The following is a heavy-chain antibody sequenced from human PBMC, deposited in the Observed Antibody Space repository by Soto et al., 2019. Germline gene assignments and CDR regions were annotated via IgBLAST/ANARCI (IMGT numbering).Heavy chain of an antibody. J-gene: IGHJ6*02. CDR3: AASIFYYGMDV. CDR1: GYTFTNYW. Sequence: GESLKIPCKGSGYTFTNYWIGWVRQMPGKGPEWMGIIYPGDSDTKYNPSFQGQVTISADKSITTTYLQWSSPKASDTAIYYCAASIFYYGMDVWGQGTTVTVSS. CDR2: IYPGDSDT. V-gene: IGHV5-51*01.